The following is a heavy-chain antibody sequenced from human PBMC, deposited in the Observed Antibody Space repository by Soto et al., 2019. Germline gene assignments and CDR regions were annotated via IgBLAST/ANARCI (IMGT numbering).Heavy chain of an antibody. J-gene: IGHJ6*02. CDR1: GFTFSSYS. V-gene: IGHV3-21*01. CDR3: AREPALDRYGMDV. Sequence: EVQLVESGGGLVKPGGSLRLSCAASGFTFSSYSMNWVRQAPGKGLEWVSSISSSSSYIYYADSVKGRFTISRDNAKNSLYLQMNSLRAEDTAVYYCAREPALDRYGMDVWGQGTTVTVSS. CDR2: ISSSSSYI.